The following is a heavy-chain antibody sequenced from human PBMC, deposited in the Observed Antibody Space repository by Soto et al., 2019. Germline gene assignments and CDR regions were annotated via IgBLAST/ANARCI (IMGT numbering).Heavy chain of an antibody. J-gene: IGHJ5*02. D-gene: IGHD2-21*02. CDR2: IYHSGST. V-gene: IGHV4-30-2*01. Sequence: SETLSLTCAVSGGSISSGGYSWSWIRQPPWKGLEWIGYIYHSGSTYYNPSLKSRVTISVDRSKNQFSLKLSSVTAADTAVYYCARVRGSYCGGDCYPPTPNWFDPWGQGTLVTVS. CDR3: ARVRGSYCGGDCYPPTPNWFDP. CDR1: GGSISSGGYS.